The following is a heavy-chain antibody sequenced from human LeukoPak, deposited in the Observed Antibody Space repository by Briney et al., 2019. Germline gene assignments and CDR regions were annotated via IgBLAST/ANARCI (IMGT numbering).Heavy chain of an antibody. J-gene: IGHJ4*02. Sequence: GGSLRLSCAASGFTFTNYWMHWVRQVSGKGLEWVSAISGSDAGTYYADSVKGRFTISRDNSKNTLYLQMNSLRAEDAAVYYCAKAPLGRCTGVICYYFDYWGQGTLVTVPS. CDR2: ISGSDAGT. CDR1: GFTFTNYW. V-gene: IGHV3-23*01. D-gene: IGHD2-15*01. CDR3: AKAPLGRCTGVICYYFDY.